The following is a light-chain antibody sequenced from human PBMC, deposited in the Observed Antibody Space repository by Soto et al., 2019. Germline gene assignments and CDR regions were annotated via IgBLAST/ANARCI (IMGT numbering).Light chain of an antibody. Sequence: EIVLTQSTATLSLSPGERATLSCRASQSVSSYFAWYQQKPGQAPRLLSYDASNRATGIPARFSGSGSGTDFTVTISILEPDDFAVYAVQQRGNWPVSFGQGTRVDI. CDR1: QSVSSY. V-gene: IGKV3-11*01. CDR3: QQRGNWPVS. CDR2: DAS. J-gene: IGKJ1*01.